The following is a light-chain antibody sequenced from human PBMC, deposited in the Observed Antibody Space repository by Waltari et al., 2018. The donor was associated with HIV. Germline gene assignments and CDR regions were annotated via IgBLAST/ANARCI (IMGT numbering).Light chain of an antibody. Sequence: QSVLTQPPSASGTPVQRVTISCSGSSSNIGSDYVYWYQHLPGTAPKLLIYKDNQGPAGVPDRFSGSKSGTSASLAISGLRPEDEADYSCAAWDDSLSGVVFGGGTKLTVL. CDR1: SSNIGSDY. V-gene: IGLV1-47*01. J-gene: IGLJ2*01. CDR2: KDN. CDR3: AAWDDSLSGVV.